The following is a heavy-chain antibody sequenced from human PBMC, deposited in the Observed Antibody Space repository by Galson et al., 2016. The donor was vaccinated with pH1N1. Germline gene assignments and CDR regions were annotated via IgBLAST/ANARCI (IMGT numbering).Heavy chain of an antibody. CDR1: GGTFGSYG. D-gene: IGHD3-22*01. CDR3: AREDYYDTDLSDWYFDL. V-gene: IGHV1-69*13. Sequence: SVKVSCKASGGTFGSYGINWVRQAPGQGVEWMGGIIPIFNTAKYAQNFQGRVTITADESTTTAYMELSSLRAEDTAVYYCAREDYYDTDLSDWYFDLGGRGTLLSVSS. J-gene: IGHJ2*01. CDR2: IIPIFNTA.